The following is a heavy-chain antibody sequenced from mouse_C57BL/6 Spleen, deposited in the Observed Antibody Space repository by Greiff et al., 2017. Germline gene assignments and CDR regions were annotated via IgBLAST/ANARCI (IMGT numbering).Heavy chain of an antibody. V-gene: IGHV3-6*01. CDR3: ARDGAWFAY. Sequence: EVQRVESGPGLVKPSQSLSLTCSVTGYSITSGYYWNWIRQFPGNKLEWMGYISYDGSNNYNPSLKNRISITRDTSKNQFFLKLNSVTTEDTATYYCARDGAWFAYWGQGTLVTVSA. CDR1: GYSITSGYY. J-gene: IGHJ3*01. D-gene: IGHD1-1*02. CDR2: ISYDGSN.